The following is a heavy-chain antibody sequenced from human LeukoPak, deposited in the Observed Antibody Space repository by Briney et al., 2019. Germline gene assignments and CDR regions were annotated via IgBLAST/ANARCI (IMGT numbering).Heavy chain of an antibody. J-gene: IGHJ4*02. D-gene: IGHD3-3*01. CDR2: INPNSGGT. Sequence: GASVKVSCKASGYTFTGCYMHWVRQAPGQGLEWMGWINPNSGGTNYAQKFQGRVTMTRDTSISTAYMELSRLRSDDTAVYYCARVKVFGVVTPDYWGQGILVTVSS. V-gene: IGHV1-2*02. CDR1: GYTFTGCY. CDR3: ARVKVFGVVTPDY.